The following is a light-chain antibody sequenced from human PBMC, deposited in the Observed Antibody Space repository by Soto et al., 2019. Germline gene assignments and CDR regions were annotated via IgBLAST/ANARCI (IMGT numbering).Light chain of an antibody. CDR1: QSVSKY. V-gene: IGKV3-20*01. Sequence: IVXTQSPGTLALSPGEGATLSCRASQSVSKYLAWYQQKPGQAPRLLIYGASSRATGIPDSFSGSGSGTDFTLTISRLEPEDFAVYYCQQYGGSPQTFGQGTKVDIK. CDR2: GAS. J-gene: IGKJ1*01. CDR3: QQYGGSPQT.